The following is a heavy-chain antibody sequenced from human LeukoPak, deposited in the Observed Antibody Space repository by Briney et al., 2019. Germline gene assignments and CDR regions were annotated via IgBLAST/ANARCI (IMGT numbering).Heavy chain of an antibody. V-gene: IGHV3-21*01. CDR3: ASDIVVVPAAMGGNWFDP. CDR1: GFTFSSYS. D-gene: IGHD2-2*01. J-gene: IGHJ5*02. CDR2: ISSSSSYI. Sequence: GGSLRLSCAASGFTFSSYSMNWVCQAPGKGLEWVSSISSSSSYIYYADSVKGRFTISRDNAKNSLYLQMNSLRAEDTAVYYCASDIVVVPAAMGGNWFDPWGQGTLVTVSS.